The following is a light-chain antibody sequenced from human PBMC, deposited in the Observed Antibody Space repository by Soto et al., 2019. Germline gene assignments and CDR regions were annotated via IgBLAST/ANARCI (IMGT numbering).Light chain of an antibody. J-gene: IGLJ1*01. CDR3: VSYTDTDTLV. CDR1: NTDVGQDNS. V-gene: IGLV2-14*01. Sequence: QSALTQPASVSGSRGQSTTISCVGRNTDVGQDNSVSWYQQGPGKAPKLLIFEVTNRPSGVSSRFSGSRSANTASLTISGLQPDDEGDYFCVSYTDTDTLVFGTGTKVTVL. CDR2: EVT.